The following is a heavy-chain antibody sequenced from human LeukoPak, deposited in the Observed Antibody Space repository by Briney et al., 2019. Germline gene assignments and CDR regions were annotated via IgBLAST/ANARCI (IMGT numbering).Heavy chain of an antibody. CDR3: ARGVVDTILYYYYYMDV. D-gene: IGHD5-18*01. CDR1: GYTFTSYG. J-gene: IGHJ6*03. V-gene: IGHV1-18*01. CDR2: ISAYNGNT. Sequence: ASVKVSCKASGYTFTSYGISWVRQAPGQGLEWMGWISAYNGNTNYAQKLQGRVTMTTDTSTSTAYMELRSLRSDDTAVYYCARGVVDTILYYYYYMDVWGKGTTVTISS.